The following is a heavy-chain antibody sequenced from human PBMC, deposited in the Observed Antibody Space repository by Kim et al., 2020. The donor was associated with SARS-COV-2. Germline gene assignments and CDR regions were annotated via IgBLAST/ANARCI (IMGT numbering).Heavy chain of an antibody. J-gene: IGHJ6*02. Sequence: SVKVSCKASGGTFSSYAISWVRQAPGQGLEWMGGIIPIFGTANYAQKFQGRVTITADESTSTAYMELSSLRSEDTAVYYCASLFLYCGGDCYSYYYGMDVWGQATTVTVSS. CDR1: GGTFSSYA. D-gene: IGHD2-21*02. CDR3: ASLFLYCGGDCYSYYYGMDV. CDR2: IIPIFGTA. V-gene: IGHV1-69*13.